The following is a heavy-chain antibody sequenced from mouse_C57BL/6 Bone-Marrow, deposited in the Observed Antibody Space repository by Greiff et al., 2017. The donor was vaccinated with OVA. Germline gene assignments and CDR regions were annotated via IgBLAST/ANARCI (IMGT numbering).Heavy chain of an antibody. CDR1: GYTFTSYW. CDR3: ARSRRVFPYYYAMDY. J-gene: IGHJ4*01. V-gene: IGHV1-72*01. CDR2: IDPNSGGT. Sequence: QVQLQQPGAELVKPGASVKLSCKASGYTFTSYWMHWVKQRPGRGLEWIGRIDPNSGGTKYNEKFKSKATLTVDKPTSTAYMQLRSLTSEDSAVYYCARSRRVFPYYYAMDYWGQGTSVTVSS.